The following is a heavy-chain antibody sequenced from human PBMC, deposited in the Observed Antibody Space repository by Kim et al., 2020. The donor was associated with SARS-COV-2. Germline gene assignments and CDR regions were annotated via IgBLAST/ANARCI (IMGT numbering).Heavy chain of an antibody. V-gene: IGHV3-23*01. CDR3: AKRGSYYSFDY. D-gene: IGHD3-10*01. J-gene: IGHJ4*02. CDR1: GFTFSSYA. Sequence: GGSLRLSCAASGFTFSSYAMNWVRQAPGKGLEWVSVISDSGGNTYYADSVKGRFTISRDNSKNTLYLQMNSLRAEDTALYYCAKRGSYYSFDYWGQGTLVTVSS. CDR2: ISDSGGNT.